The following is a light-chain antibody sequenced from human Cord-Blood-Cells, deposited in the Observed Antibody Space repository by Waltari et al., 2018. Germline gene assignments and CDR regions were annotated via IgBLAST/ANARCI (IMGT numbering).Light chain of an antibody. J-gene: IGKJ5*01. CDR3: QQRNNCTSLT. Sequence: EIVLTQSPATLSLSPGERATLSCRASQSVSSYLAWYQQKPGQAPRLLIYDSSNRATAIPARFSFSGSGSGFTFTISSLGPEHVAFDFCQQRNNCTSLTFGGGTQVEIK. CDR2: DSS. CDR1: QSVSSY. V-gene: IGKV3-11*01.